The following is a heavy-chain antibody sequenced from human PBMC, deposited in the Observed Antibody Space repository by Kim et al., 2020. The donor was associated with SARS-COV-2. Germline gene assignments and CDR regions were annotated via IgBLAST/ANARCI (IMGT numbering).Heavy chain of an antibody. V-gene: IGHV1-2*06. D-gene: IGHD1-26*01. Sequence: ASVKVSCKASGYTFTGYYMHWVRQAPGQGLEWMGRINPNSGGTNYAQKFQGRVTMTRDTSISTAYMELSRLRSDDTAVYYCARVGGIVGARNAFDIWGQGTMVTVSS. CDR2: INPNSGGT. CDR3: ARVGGIVGARNAFDI. J-gene: IGHJ3*02. CDR1: GYTFTGYY.